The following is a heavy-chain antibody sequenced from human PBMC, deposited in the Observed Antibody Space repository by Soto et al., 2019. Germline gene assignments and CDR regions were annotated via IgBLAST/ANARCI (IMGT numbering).Heavy chain of an antibody. D-gene: IGHD6-19*01. Sequence: SETLSLTCAVYGGSFSGYYWSWIRQPPGKGLEWIGEINHSGSTNYNPSLKSRVTISVDTSKNQFSLKLSSVTAADTAVYYCARGRWLVRRGFDYWGQGTLVTVSS. CDR2: INHSGST. CDR1: GGSFSGYY. CDR3: ARGRWLVRRGFDY. V-gene: IGHV4-34*01. J-gene: IGHJ4*02.